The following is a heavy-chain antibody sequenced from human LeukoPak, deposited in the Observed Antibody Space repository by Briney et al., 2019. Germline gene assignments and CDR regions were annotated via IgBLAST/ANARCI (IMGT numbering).Heavy chain of an antibody. J-gene: IGHJ6*03. CDR3: ARGSRYCSSTSCYNYYYYYMDV. D-gene: IGHD2-2*02. CDR2: IKQDGSKK. V-gene: IGHV3-7*01. CDR1: GISLSNYA. Sequence: GGSLRLSCVVSGISLSNYAMSWVRQAPGKGLEGVANIKQDGSKKYYVDSVKGRFTISRDNAKNSLCLQMNSLRAEDTAVYYCARGSRYCSSTSCYNYYYYYMDVWGKGTTVTVSS.